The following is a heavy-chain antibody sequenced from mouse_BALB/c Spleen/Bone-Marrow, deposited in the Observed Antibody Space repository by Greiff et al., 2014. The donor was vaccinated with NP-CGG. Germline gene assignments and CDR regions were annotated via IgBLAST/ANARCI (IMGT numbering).Heavy chain of an antibody. J-gene: IGHJ3*01. CDR3: GRSYGCDDWFAY. V-gene: IGHV1-37*01. Sequence: EVQLQQSGPELVKPGASVKISCKASGYSFTGYSMNWVKQSHGKSLEWIGRINPYNGDTFYNQKFKGKATLTVDKSSSTAHMELLSLTSEDSAVYYCGRSYGCDDWFAYWGQGTLVTVSA. D-gene: IGHD2-2*01. CDR1: GYSFTGYS. CDR2: INPYNGDT.